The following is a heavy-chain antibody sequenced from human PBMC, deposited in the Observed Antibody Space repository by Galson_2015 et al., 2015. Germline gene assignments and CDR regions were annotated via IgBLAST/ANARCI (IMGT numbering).Heavy chain of an antibody. V-gene: IGHV5-51*01. J-gene: IGHJ6*02. Sequence: QSGAEVKKPGESLKISCKGSGCSFTSYWIGWVRQMPGKGLEWMGIIYPGDSDTRYSPSFQGQVTISADKSISTAYLQWSSLRASDTAMYYCARHLDCSGGSCYSSYYYGMDVWGQGTTVTVSS. CDR1: GCSFTSYW. CDR3: ARHLDCSGGSCYSSYYYGMDV. CDR2: IYPGDSDT. D-gene: IGHD2-15*01.